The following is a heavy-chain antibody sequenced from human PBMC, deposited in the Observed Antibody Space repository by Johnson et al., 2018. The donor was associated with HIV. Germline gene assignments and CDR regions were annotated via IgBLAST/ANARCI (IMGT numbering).Heavy chain of an antibody. D-gene: IGHD3-10*01. J-gene: IGHJ3*02. CDR2: IRYDGSNK. Sequence: QVQLVESGGGVVQPGGSLRLSCAASGFTFSSYGMHWVRQAPGKGLEWVAFIRYDGSNKYYADSVKGRFTISRDNSKNTMYLQMNSLRAEDTAVYYCARGALLWRAFDIWGQGTMVSVSS. CDR3: ARGALLWRAFDI. CDR1: GFTFSSYG. V-gene: IGHV3-30*02.